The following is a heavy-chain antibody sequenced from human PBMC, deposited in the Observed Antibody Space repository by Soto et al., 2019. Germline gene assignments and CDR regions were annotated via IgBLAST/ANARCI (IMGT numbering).Heavy chain of an antibody. J-gene: IGHJ6*02. Sequence: GGSLRLSCAASGFNFYYAWMTWVRHVPGKGLEWVGRIKSNPGGGTTDYAAPVKGRFTISRDDSKNTVYLEMNSLKAEDTALYYCTKVSTMGHQVMDVWGQGTTVTVSS. CDR1: GFNFYYAW. D-gene: IGHD5-12*01. V-gene: IGHV3-15*05. CDR2: IKSNPGGGTT. CDR3: TKVSTMGHQVMDV.